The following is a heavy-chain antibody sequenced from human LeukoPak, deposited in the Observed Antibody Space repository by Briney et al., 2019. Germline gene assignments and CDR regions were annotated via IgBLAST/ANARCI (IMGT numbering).Heavy chain of an antibody. Sequence: PGGSLRLSCAASGFRFDDHGMSWVRQVLGKGLEWVSGINWNGASTGYGDSVKGRFTISRDNAKNSLYLQMNGLRAEDTALYYCAGGDRNGWYFDYWGQGILVTVSS. CDR1: GFRFDDHG. V-gene: IGHV3-20*04. CDR2: INWNGAST. J-gene: IGHJ4*02. CDR3: AGGDRNGWYFDY. D-gene: IGHD6-19*01.